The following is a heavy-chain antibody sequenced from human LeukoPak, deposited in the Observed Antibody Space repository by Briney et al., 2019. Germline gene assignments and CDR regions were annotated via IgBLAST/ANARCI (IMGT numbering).Heavy chain of an antibody. J-gene: IGHJ6*02. V-gene: IGHV1-18*01. CDR3: AREGYSSSWSSHYYYGMDV. D-gene: IGHD6-13*01. CDR1: GYTFTSYG. CDR2: ISAYNGNT. Sequence: GASVEVSCKASGYTFTSYGISWVRQAPGQGLEWMGWISAYNGNTNYAQKLQGRVTMTTDTSTSTAYMELRSLRSDDTAVYYCAREGYSSSWSSHYYYGMDVWGQGTTVTVSS.